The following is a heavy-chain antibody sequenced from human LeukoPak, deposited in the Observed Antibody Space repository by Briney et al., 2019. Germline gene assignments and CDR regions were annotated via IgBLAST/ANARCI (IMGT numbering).Heavy chain of an antibody. CDR2: INSSGGST. V-gene: IGHV1-46*03. J-gene: IGHJ4*02. D-gene: IGHD6-13*01. Sequence: ASVKVSCKASGYTFTSYYMHWVRRAPGQGLEWMGIINSSGGSTSYAQKFQGRVTMTRDTSTSTVYMELSSLRSEDTAVYYCARIDPAAYFDYWGQGTLVTVSS. CDR3: ARIDPAAYFDY. CDR1: GYTFTSYY.